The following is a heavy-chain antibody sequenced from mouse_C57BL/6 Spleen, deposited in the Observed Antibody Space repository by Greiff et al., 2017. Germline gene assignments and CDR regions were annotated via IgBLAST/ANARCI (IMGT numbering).Heavy chain of an antibody. D-gene: IGHD1-1*01. CDR3: ARSGGSSHYAMDY. Sequence: QVQLQQPGAELVRPGTSVKLSCKASGYTFTSYWMHWVKQRPGQGLEWIGVIDPSDSYTNYNQKFKGKATLTVDTSSSTAYMQLSSLTSEDSAVYYCARSGGSSHYAMDYWGQGTSVTVSS. CDR1: GYTFTSYW. J-gene: IGHJ4*01. CDR2: IDPSDSYT. V-gene: IGHV1-59*01.